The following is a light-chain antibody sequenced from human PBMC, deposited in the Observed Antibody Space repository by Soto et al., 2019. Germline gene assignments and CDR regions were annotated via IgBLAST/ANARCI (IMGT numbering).Light chain of an antibody. CDR1: QSVSSSY. CDR2: GAS. CDR3: QQYGNSPMT. V-gene: IGKV3-20*01. J-gene: IGKJ3*01. Sequence: EIVLTQSPGTLSLSPGERATLSCRASQSVSSSYLAWYQQKPGQAPRLLIYGASSRASGIPDRFSGSGSGTDFTLTISRLQPEDFAVYYYQQYGNSPMTFGPGTKVDIK.